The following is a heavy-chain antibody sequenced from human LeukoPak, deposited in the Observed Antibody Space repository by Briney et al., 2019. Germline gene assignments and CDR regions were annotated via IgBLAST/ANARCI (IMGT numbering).Heavy chain of an antibody. D-gene: IGHD3-22*01. CDR1: GGTFSSYA. CDR3: ASLYYYDSSGYLNWFDP. V-gene: IGHV1-69*01. Sequence: ASVKVSCKASGGTFSSYAISWVRQAPGQGLEWMGGIIPIFGTANYAQKFQGRVTITADESTSTAYMELSSLRSEDTAVYYCASLYYYDSSGYLNWFDPSGQGTLVTVSS. CDR2: IIPIFGTA. J-gene: IGHJ5*02.